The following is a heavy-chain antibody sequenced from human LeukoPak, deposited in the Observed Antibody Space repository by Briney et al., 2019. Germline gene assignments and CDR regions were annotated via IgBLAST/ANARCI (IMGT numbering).Heavy chain of an antibody. Sequence: SETLSLTCTLSGGSISSGGYSWSWIRQYPGKGLEWIGNIYYSGITYYNPSLQSRLSISVDTSKNQFSLKLNSVTAADTAVYYCARDLTGGMLRWFDPWGQGILVTVSS. CDR2: IYYSGIT. J-gene: IGHJ5*02. CDR3: ARDLTGGMLRWFDP. V-gene: IGHV4-31*03. CDR1: GGSISSGGYS. D-gene: IGHD3-9*01.